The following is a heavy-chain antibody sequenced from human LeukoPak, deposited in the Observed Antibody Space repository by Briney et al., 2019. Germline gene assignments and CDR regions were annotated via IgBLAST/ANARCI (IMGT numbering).Heavy chain of an antibody. CDR3: ARKFYGGKDQYYFDY. V-gene: IGHV1-2*02. D-gene: IGHD4-23*01. CDR2: INPNSGGT. Sequence: GASVKVSYKASGYTFTGYYMHWVRQAPGQGLEWMGWINPNSGGTNYAQKFQGRVTMTRDTSISTAYMELSRLRSDDTAVYYCARKFYGGKDQYYFDYWGQGTLVTVSS. J-gene: IGHJ4*02. CDR1: GYTFTGYY.